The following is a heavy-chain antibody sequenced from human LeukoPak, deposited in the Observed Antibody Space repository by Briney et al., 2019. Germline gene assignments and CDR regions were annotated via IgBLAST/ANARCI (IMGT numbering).Heavy chain of an antibody. Sequence: SETLSLTCAVYGGSFSGYYWSWIRQPPGKGLEWIGEINHSGSTNYNPSLKSRVTISVDTSKNQFSLKLSSVTAADTAVYYCARVPRGDSNAYKGVYWGQGALSPSPQ. D-gene: IGHD3-22*01. CDR2: INHSGST. J-gene: IGHJ4*02. V-gene: IGHV4-34*01. CDR1: GGSFSGYY. CDR3: ARVPRGDSNAYKGVY.